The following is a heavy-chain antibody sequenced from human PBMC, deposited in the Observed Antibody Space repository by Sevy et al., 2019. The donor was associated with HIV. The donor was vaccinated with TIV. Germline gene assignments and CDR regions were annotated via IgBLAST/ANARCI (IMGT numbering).Heavy chain of an antibody. CDR2: ISSSGDVM. CDR3: AAYFDY. J-gene: IGHJ4*02. Sequence: GGSLRLSCAASGFNFSGYEINWVRQAPGKGLEWVSYISSSGDVMYYEDSVKGRFTIFRVNAENSVYLQMNSLTAEDAGVYYCAAYFDYWGQGTLDTVSS. V-gene: IGHV3-48*03. CDR1: GFNFSGYE.